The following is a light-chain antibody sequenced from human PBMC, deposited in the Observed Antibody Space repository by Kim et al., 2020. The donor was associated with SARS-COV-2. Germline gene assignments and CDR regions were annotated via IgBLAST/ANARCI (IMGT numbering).Light chain of an antibody. Sequence: GQTVTMSCSGGFSNIETHSVNWYQQVPGTAPKLLIYDDNQRLSGVPDRFSGSKSGSSASLAISGLQSEDEADYYCAAWDDSLNGRVFGTGTKVTVL. CDR3: AAWDDSLNGRV. J-gene: IGLJ1*01. V-gene: IGLV1-44*01. CDR2: DDN. CDR1: FSNIETHS.